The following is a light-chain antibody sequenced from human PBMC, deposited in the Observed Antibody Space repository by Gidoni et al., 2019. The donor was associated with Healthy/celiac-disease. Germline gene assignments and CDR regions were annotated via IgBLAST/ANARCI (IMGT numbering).Light chain of an antibody. J-gene: IGKJ1*01. CDR1: QSVLYSSNNKHY. V-gene: IGKV4-1*01. CDR2: WAS. CDR3: QQYYSTTLT. Sequence: DILLTQSPHSLPVSLGESATINCKSSQSVLYSSNNKHYLAWYQQKPGQPPKLLIYWASPRESGVPDRFSGSGSGKDFNLTISRLQGEEVAVYYCQQYYSTTLTFGQGTKVEIK.